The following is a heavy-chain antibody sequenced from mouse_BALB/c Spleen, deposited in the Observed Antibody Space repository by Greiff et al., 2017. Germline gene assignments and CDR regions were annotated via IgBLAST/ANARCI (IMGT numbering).Heavy chain of an antibody. J-gene: IGHJ4*01. CDR1: GYTFTSYT. CDR3: ALEAMDY. Sequence: QVQLQQSAAELARPGASVKMSCKASGYTFTSYTMHWVKQRPGQGLEWIGYINPSSGYTESNQKFKDKTTLTADKSSSTAYMQLSSLTSEDSAVYYCALEAMDYWGQGTSVTVSS. CDR2: INPSSGYT. V-gene: IGHV1-4*02. D-gene: IGHD2-10*02.